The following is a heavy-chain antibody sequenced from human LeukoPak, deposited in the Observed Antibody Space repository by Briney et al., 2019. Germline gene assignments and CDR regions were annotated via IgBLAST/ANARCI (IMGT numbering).Heavy chain of an antibody. Sequence: SETLSLTCTVSGGSISSSSYYWGWIRQPPGKGLEWIGSIYYSGSTYYNPSLKSRVTISVDTSKNQFSLKLSSVTAADTAVYYCARSPVAAAGPYYFDYWGQGTLVTVSS. CDR2: IYYSGST. J-gene: IGHJ4*02. CDR3: ARSPVAAAGPYYFDY. V-gene: IGHV4-39*01. D-gene: IGHD6-13*01. CDR1: GGSISSSSYY.